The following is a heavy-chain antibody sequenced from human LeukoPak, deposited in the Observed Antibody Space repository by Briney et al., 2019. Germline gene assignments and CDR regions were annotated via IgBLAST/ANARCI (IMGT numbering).Heavy chain of an antibody. CDR2: INPNSGST. J-gene: IGHJ5*02. V-gene: IGHV1-2*02. CDR1: GHTFTGYY. CDR3: AREGGYCSSTSCLNWFDP. Sequence: VASVKVSCKASGHTFTGYYMHWVRQAPGQGLEWTGWINPNSGSTNYAQKFQGRVTMTRDTSISTAYMELSRLRSDDTAVYYCAREGGYCSSTSCLNWFDPWGQGTLVTVSS. D-gene: IGHD2-2*01.